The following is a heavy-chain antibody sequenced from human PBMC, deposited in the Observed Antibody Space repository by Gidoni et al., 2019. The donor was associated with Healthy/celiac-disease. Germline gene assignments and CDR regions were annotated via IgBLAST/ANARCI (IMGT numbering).Heavy chain of an antibody. CDR2: IWYDGSNK. D-gene: IGHD3-16*01. Sequence: QVQLVESGGGAVQPGRSLRLSCAASGFTFSSYGMHWVRQAPGKGLEWVAVIWYDGSNKYYADSVKGRFTISRDNSKNTLYLQMNSLRAEDTAVYYCARDFGGSGTMYYYYGMDVWGQGTTVTVSS. V-gene: IGHV3-33*01. CDR3: ARDFGGSGTMYYYYGMDV. CDR1: GFTFSSYG. J-gene: IGHJ6*02.